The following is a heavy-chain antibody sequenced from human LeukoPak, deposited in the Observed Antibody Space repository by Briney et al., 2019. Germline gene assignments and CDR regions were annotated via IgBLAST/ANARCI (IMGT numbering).Heavy chain of an antibody. CDR1: GGSISSSNW. J-gene: IGHJ4*02. V-gene: IGHV4-4*02. CDR2: IYHSGST. D-gene: IGHD3-22*01. Sequence: SGTLSLTCAVSGGSISSSNWWSWVRQPPGKGLEWIGEIYHSGSTNYNPSLKSRVTISVDKSKNQFSLKLSSVTAADTAVYYCARDPGFYYYDSSGLDYWGQGTLVTVSS. CDR3: ARDPGFYYYDSSGLDY.